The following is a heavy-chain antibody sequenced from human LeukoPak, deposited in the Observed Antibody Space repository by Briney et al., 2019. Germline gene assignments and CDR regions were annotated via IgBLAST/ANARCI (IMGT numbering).Heavy chain of an antibody. CDR2: MYYSGST. J-gene: IGHJ4*02. CDR3: ARGVAGYGPYDY. V-gene: IGHV4-59*01. D-gene: IGHD5-12*01. Sequence: SETLSLTCSVSGGSISTYYWSWIRQPPGKGLEWIGYMYYSGSTNYNPSLKSRVTISLDTPKNQFSLRLNSVTAADTAVYYCARGVAGYGPYDYWGQGTLVTVSS. CDR1: GGSISTYY.